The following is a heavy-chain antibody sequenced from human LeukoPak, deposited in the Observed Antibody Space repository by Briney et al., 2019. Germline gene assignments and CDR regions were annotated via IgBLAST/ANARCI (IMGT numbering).Heavy chain of an antibody. J-gene: IGHJ4*02. CDR2: IYTSGST. D-gene: IGHD2-2*01. CDR1: GGSISSDY. Sequence: PSETLSLTCTVSGGSISSDYWNWIRQPPGRGLEWIGYIYTSGSTNYNPSLKSRVTISVDTSKNQFSLKLSSVTAADTAVYYCASLYCSSTSCPLDYWGQGTLVTVSS. V-gene: IGHV4-4*09. CDR3: ASLYCSSTSCPLDY.